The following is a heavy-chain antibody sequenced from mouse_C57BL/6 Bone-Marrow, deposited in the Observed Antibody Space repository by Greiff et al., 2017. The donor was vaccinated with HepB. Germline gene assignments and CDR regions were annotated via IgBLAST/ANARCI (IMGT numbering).Heavy chain of an antibody. D-gene: IGHD3-1*01. CDR2: ISSGGSYT. CDR3: ARHLRERFAY. J-gene: IGHJ3*01. V-gene: IGHV5-6*01. CDR1: GFTFSSYG. Sequence: VQLKQSGGDLVKPGGSLKLSCAASGFTFSSYGMSWVRQTPDKRLEWVATISSGGSYTYYPDSVKGRFTISRDNAKNTLYLQMSSLKSEDTAMYYCARHLRERFAYWGQGTLVTVSA.